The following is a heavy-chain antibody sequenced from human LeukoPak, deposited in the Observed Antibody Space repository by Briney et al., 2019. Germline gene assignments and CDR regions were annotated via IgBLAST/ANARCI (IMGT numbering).Heavy chain of an antibody. CDR1: GFTFSSYS. D-gene: IGHD3-22*01. J-gene: IGHJ3*01. CDR3: ARGDSLLVGTSAYFRDALDL. V-gene: IGHV3-21*01. Sequence: GGSLRLSCAASGFTFSSYSMNWVRQAPGKGLEWVSSISSGSSYIYYADSVKGRFTISRDNAKNTLYLQMNSLRAEETAVYSCARGDSLLVGTSAYFRDALDLWGQGKMVTVSS. CDR2: ISSGSSYI.